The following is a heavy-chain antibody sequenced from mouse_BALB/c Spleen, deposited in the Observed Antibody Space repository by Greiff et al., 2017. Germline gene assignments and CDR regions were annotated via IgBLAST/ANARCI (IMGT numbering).Heavy chain of an antibody. J-gene: IGHJ2*01. D-gene: IGHD2-2*01. CDR3: ARGGRLRRGDY. CDR1: GYTFTNYW. CDR2: IYPGGGCT. V-gene: IGHV1-63*02. Sequence: QVQLQQSGAELVRPGTSVKISCKASGYTFTNYWLGWVKQRPGHGLEWIGDIYPGGGCTNYNEKFKGKATLTADTSSSTAYMQLSSLTSEDSAVYFCARGGRLRRGDYWGQGTTLTVSS.